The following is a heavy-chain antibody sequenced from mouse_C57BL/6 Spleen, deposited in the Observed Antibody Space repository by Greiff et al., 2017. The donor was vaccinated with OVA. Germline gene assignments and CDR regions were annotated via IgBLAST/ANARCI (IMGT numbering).Heavy chain of an antibody. V-gene: IGHV5-6*02. D-gene: IGHD1-1*01. CDR3: ARRNYYGSSYSFWYFDV. CDR2: ISSGGSYT. CDR1: GFTFSSYG. J-gene: IGHJ1*03. Sequence: EVKLVESGGDLVKPGGSLKLSCAASGFTFSSYGMSWVRQTPDKRLEWVATISSGGSYTYYPDSVKGRFTISRDNAKNTLYLQMSRLKSEDTAMYYCARRNYYGSSYSFWYFDVWGTGTTVTVSS.